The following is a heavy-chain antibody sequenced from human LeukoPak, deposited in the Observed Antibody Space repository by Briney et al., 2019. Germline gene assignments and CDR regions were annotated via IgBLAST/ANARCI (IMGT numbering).Heavy chain of an antibody. CDR1: GSNFEDYG. CDR2: INWNGGDT. CDR3: ARDLRDTSMITYPYFMDV. D-gene: IGHD5-18*01. Sequence: GGSLRLSCADSGSNFEDYGMSWVRQAPGKGLEWVSGINWNGGDTDYADSVKGRFTISRDNAKNSLYLHMNSLRAEDTAVYFCARDLRDTSMITYPYFMDVWGKGTTVIISS. V-gene: IGHV3-20*04. J-gene: IGHJ6*03.